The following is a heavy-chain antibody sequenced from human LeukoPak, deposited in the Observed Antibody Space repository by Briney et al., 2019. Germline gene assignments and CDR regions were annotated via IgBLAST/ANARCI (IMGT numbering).Heavy chain of an antibody. CDR1: GYSISSGYY. J-gene: IGHJ4*02. CDR2: MYSSGST. CDR3: ARLSGSRDY. D-gene: IGHD3-10*01. Sequence: PSETLSLTCTVSGYSISSGYYWGWIRQPPGKGLEWIGSMYSSGSTSYNPSLKSRVTISVDTSQNQFSLNLSSVTAADTAVYYCARLSGSRDYWGQGTLVTVSS. V-gene: IGHV4-38-2*02.